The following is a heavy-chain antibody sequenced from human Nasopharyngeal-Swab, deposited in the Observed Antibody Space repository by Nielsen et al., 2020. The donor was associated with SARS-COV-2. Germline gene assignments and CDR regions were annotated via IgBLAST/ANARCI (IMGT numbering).Heavy chain of an antibody. CDR3: ARDVGFSAPD. D-gene: IGHD3-10*01. V-gene: IGHV1-69*04. Sequence: SVKVSCKASVRTFSSYAISWVRQAPGQGLEWMGRIIPILGIANYAQKFQGRVTITADKSTSTAYMELSSLRSEDTAVYYCARDVGFSAPDWGQGTLVTVSS. CDR2: IIPILGIA. J-gene: IGHJ4*02. CDR1: VRTFSSYA.